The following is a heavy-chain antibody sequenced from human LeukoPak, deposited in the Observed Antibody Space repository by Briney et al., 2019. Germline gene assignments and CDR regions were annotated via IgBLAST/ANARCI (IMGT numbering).Heavy chain of an antibody. V-gene: IGHV1-69*13. CDR1: GGTFSSYA. Sequence: SVKVSCKASGGTFSSYAISWVRQAPGQGLEWMGGIIPIFGTANYAQKFQGRVTITADESTSTAYMELSSLRSEDTAVYYCASPFGSGGYFDYWGQGTLVAVSS. J-gene: IGHJ4*02. CDR3: ASPFGSGGYFDY. CDR2: IIPIFGTA. D-gene: IGHD3-16*01.